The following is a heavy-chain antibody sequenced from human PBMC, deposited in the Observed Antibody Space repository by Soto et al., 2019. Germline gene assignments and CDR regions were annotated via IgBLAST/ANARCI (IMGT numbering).Heavy chain of an antibody. CDR1: GYSFTSYW. CDR3: ARQYPYCSSTSCFDY. D-gene: IGHD2-2*01. Sequence: VGSLKISCNGSGYSFTSYWIGWGRQMPGKGLEWTGIIHPGGSDTRYSPSFQGQVTISADKSITTAYLQWSSLKASDTAMYYCARQYPYCSSTSCFDYWGQGTLVTVSS. CDR2: IHPGGSDT. V-gene: IGHV5-51*01. J-gene: IGHJ4*02.